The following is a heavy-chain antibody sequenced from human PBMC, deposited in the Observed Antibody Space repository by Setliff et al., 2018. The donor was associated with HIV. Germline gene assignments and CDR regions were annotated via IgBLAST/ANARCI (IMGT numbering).Heavy chain of an antibody. CDR3: SREGKTALVTKYFDY. CDR1: GVSITSATYY. D-gene: IGHD5-18*01. Sequence: TLSLTCAVSGVSITSATYYWGWIRHSPGKGLECIGYIDYSGSAFYNPSLKSRLTISRDTSKNQFSLRMKSVTAADTAVYYCSREGKTALVTKYFDYWGQGTLVTVSS. J-gene: IGHJ4*02. CDR2: IDYSGSA. V-gene: IGHV4-31*11.